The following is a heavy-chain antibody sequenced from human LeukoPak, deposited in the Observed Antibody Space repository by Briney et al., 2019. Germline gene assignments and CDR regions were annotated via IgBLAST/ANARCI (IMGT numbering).Heavy chain of an antibody. CDR1: GYSFTSYW. V-gene: IGHV5-51*01. CDR2: IYPGDSDT. Sequence: GESLKISCKGSGYSFTSYWIGWVRQMPGKGPEWMGIIYPGDSDTRYSPSFQGQVTISADKSISTAYLQWSSLKASDTAMYYCARQRYYDSSGYFYWGQGTLVTVSS. D-gene: IGHD3-22*01. CDR3: ARQRYYDSSGYFY. J-gene: IGHJ4*02.